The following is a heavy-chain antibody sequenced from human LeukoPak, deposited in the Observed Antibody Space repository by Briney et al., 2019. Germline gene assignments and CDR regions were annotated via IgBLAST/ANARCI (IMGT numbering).Heavy chain of an antibody. CDR3: ARDHYYGSGSSDY. CDR2: ISTGGSTI. V-gene: IGHV3-48*03. Sequence: PGGSLRLSCAASGFTFNNFVMNWLRQAPGKGLEWVSYISTGGSTIYYADSVKGRFTISRDNAKNSLYLQMNSLRVEDTAVYYCARDHYYGSGSSDYWGQGTLVTVSS. J-gene: IGHJ4*02. CDR1: GFTFNNFV. D-gene: IGHD3-10*01.